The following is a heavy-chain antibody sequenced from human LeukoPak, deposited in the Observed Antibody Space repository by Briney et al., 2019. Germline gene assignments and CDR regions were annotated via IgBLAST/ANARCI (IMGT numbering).Heavy chain of an antibody. CDR2: IKNDGAVK. Sequence: GGSLRLSCAASGFSLSSHWMTWVRQAPGKGLEWVANIKNDGAVKNYVDSVKGRFTISRDNAKNSLYLQMNSLGAEDTAVYYCAKDSYSKGDFWGQGVLVTVSS. J-gene: IGHJ4*02. V-gene: IGHV3-7*01. D-gene: IGHD6-13*01. CDR1: GFSLSSHW. CDR3: AKDSYSKGDF.